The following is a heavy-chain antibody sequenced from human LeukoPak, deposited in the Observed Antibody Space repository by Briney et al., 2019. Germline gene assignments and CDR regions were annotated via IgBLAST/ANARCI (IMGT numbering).Heavy chain of an antibody. CDR1: GFTFSSYS. J-gene: IGHJ3*02. CDR3: ARPRAARSVWGAFDI. D-gene: IGHD6-19*01. CDR2: ISSSSSYI. Sequence: PGGSLRLSCAASGFTFSSYSMNWVRQAPGKGLEWVSSISSSSSYIYYADSVKGRFTISRDNAKNSLYLQMNSLRAEDTAVYYCARPRAARSVWGAFDIWGQGTMVTVSS. V-gene: IGHV3-21*01.